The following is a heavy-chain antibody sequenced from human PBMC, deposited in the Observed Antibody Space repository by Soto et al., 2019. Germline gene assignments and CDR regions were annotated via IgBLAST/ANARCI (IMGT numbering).Heavy chain of an antibody. CDR1: GGPIRNDY. CDR3: VRDIALPQRDYAGRSLDV. CDR2: IYFSGSS. D-gene: IGHD4-17*01. V-gene: IGHV4-59*01. J-gene: IGHJ6*02. Sequence: QVQLQESGPGLVRPSETLSLTCTVSGGPIRNDYWGWIRQPPGKGLEWIGYIYFSGSSDYSPSLKSRVTISIDTSKTQFFLKLSSVTAADTAVYYCVRDIALPQRDYAGRSLDVWGQGTPVTVSS.